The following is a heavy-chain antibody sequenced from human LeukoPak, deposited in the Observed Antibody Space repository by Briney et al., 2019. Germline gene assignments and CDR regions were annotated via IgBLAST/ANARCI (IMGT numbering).Heavy chain of an antibody. CDR2: INHSGST. Sequence: SETLSLTCAVYGGSFSGYYWSWIRQPPGEGLEWIGEINHSGSTNYNPSLKSRVTISVDTSKNQFSLKLSSVTAADTAVYYCAGTYYFDSSGHYFGGNGFDIWGQGTM. D-gene: IGHD3-22*01. CDR3: AGTYYFDSSGHYFGGNGFDI. J-gene: IGHJ3*02. CDR1: GGSFSGYY. V-gene: IGHV4-34*01.